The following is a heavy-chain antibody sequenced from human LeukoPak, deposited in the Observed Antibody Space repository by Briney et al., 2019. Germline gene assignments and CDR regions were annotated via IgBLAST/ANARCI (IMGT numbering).Heavy chain of an antibody. CDR2: MNPNSGNT. CDR1: GYTFTSYD. Sequence: GASVKVSCKASGYTFTSYDINWVRQATGQGLEWMGWMNPNSGNTGYAQKFQGRVTMTRNTSISTAYMELSRLRSDDTAVYYCASGSYDFWSGYDWGQGTLVTVSS. J-gene: IGHJ4*02. V-gene: IGHV1-8*01. CDR3: ASGSYDFWSGYD. D-gene: IGHD3-3*01.